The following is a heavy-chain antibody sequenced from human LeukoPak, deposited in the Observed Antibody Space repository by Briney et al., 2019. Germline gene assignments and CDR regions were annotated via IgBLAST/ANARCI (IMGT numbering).Heavy chain of an antibody. D-gene: IGHD3-22*01. Sequence: SETLSLTCTVSGGSISSYYWSWIRQAAGKGLEWIRRMYTSGSTNYNPSLKSRVTMSVDTSKNQFSLKLSSVTAADTAVYYCAGGDESNGYNPHDAFDIWRQGTMVTVSS. CDR1: GGSISSYY. CDR2: MYTSGST. J-gene: IGHJ3*02. V-gene: IGHV4-4*07. CDR3: AGGDESNGYNPHDAFDI.